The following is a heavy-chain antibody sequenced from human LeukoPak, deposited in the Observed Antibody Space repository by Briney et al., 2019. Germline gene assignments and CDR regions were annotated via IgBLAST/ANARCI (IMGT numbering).Heavy chain of an antibody. V-gene: IGHV3-74*03. J-gene: IGHJ6*02. CDR1: GFTFSSYW. Sequence: GGSLRLSCAASGFTFSSYWMYWVRQAPGKGLVWVSRMNIDGSSTTYADSVKGRFTISRDNAKSALYLQMNSLRADDTGVYYCAGGSSSNYFGMDVWGQGTTVTVSS. D-gene: IGHD6-25*01. CDR3: AGGSSSNYFGMDV. CDR2: MNIDGSST.